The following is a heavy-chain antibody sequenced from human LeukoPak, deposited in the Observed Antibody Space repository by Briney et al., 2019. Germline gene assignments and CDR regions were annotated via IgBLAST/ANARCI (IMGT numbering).Heavy chain of an antibody. V-gene: IGHV3-23*01. Sequence: GGSLRLSCAASGSTFSSFAMSWVRQAPGKGLEWASTISGSGESTYYADSVKGRITISRDNSKNTLYLQMNSLRAEDTAVYYCAKGWYSSGWYFNYWGQGTLVTVSS. CDR1: GSTFSSFA. J-gene: IGHJ4*02. D-gene: IGHD6-19*01. CDR2: ISGSGEST. CDR3: AKGWYSSGWYFNY.